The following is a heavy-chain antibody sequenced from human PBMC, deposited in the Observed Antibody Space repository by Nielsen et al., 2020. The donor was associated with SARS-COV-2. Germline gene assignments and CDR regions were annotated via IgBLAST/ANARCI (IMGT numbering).Heavy chain of an antibody. D-gene: IGHD4-23*01. V-gene: IGHV3-33*03. CDR2: IWYDGSNK. Sequence: GESLKISCAASGFTFSSYGMHWVRQAPGKGLEWVAVIWYDGSNKYYADSVKGRFTISRDNAKNSLYLQMNSLRAEDTAVYYCAKDLEHGGNPTTDYFDLWGRGTLVTVSS. CDR1: GFTFSSYG. CDR3: AKDLEHGGNPTTDYFDL. J-gene: IGHJ2*01.